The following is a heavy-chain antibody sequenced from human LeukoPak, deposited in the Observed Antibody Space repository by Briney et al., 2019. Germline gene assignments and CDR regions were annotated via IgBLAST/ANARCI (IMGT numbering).Heavy chain of an antibody. J-gene: IGHJ3*02. Sequence: SVKVSCKASGGTFSSYAISWVRQAPGQGLEWMGRIIPIFCTANYAQKFQGRGTITTDDSTSTAYMELSSLRSEDTAVYYCASRTIFPPVAAFDIWGQGTMVTVSS. V-gene: IGHV1-69*05. CDR2: IIPIFCTA. CDR1: GGTFSSYA. D-gene: IGHD3-9*01. CDR3: ASRTIFPPVAAFDI.